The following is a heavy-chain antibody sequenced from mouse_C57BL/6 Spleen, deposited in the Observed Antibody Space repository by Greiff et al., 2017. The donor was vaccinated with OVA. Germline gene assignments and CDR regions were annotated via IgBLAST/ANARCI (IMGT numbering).Heavy chain of an antibody. CDR2: IHPNSGST. V-gene: IGHV1-64*01. D-gene: IGHD2-4*01. Sequence: LQESGAELVKPGASVKLSCKASGYTFTSYWMHWVKQRPGQGLEWIGMIHPNSGSTNYNEKFKSKATLTVDKSSSTAYMQLSSLTSEDSAVYYCAREGDYGSLAYWGQGTLVTVSA. J-gene: IGHJ3*01. CDR1: GYTFTSYW. CDR3: AREGDYGSLAY.